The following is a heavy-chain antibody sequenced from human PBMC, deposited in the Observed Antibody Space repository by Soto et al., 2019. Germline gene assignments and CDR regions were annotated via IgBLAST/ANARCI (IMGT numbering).Heavy chain of an antibody. CDR3: ARPTSGYYHDAFDI. V-gene: IGHV1-69*01. D-gene: IGHD3-22*01. CDR2: IDAIFGTP. Sequence: QMQLMQSGSEVKKPGSSVKVSCKASGGTFPSDTISWVRQAPGHGLEWMGGIDAIFGTPNYAQKFQGRVTITAVGSTNTAYMELSSLRSEDTPVYYCARPTSGYYHDAFDIWGQGTLVTVSS. CDR1: GGTFPSDT. J-gene: IGHJ3*02.